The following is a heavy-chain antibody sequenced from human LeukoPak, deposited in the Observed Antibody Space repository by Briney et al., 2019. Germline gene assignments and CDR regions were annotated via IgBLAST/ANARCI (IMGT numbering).Heavy chain of an antibody. Sequence: GGSLRLSCAASGFTVSSNYMSWVRQAPGKGLEWVSVIYSGGSTYYADSVKGRFTISRDNSKNTLYLQMNSLRAEDTAVYYCARVGVMTTDAFDIWGQGTMVTVSS. J-gene: IGHJ3*02. CDR2: IYSGGST. D-gene: IGHD3-16*01. CDR1: GFTVSSNY. CDR3: ARVGVMTTDAFDI. V-gene: IGHV3-53*01.